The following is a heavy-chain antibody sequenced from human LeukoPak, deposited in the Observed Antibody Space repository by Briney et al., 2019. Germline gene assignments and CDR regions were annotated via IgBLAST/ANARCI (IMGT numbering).Heavy chain of an antibody. CDR2: ISGSTGKT. J-gene: IGHJ6*02. V-gene: IGHV3-23*01. D-gene: IGHD3-22*01. Sequence: PGGSLRLSCVASGFTFTTYAMSCVRQAPGRGLEWVSTISGSTGKTYYEDSVKGRFTISRDNSENTLYLQMNSLRAEASVLYYCAKDLYYDSSCHPTYYYYGMDVWGQGTTGTVSS. CDR3: AKDLYYDSSCHPTYYYYGMDV. CDR1: GFTFTTYA.